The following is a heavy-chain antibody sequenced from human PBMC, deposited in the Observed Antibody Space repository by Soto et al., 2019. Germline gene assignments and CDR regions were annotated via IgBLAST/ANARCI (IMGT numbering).Heavy chain of an antibody. CDR3: AREGQQLEGCFDY. D-gene: IGHD6-13*01. J-gene: IGHJ4*02. Sequence: QVQLVESGGGVVQPGRSLRLSCAASGFTFSSYGTHWVRQAPGKGLEWVAVIWYDGSNKYYADSVKGRFTISRDNSKNTLDLQMNSLRAEDAAVYYCAREGQQLEGCFDYWGQGTLVTVSS. CDR1: GFTFSSYG. CDR2: IWYDGSNK. V-gene: IGHV3-33*01.